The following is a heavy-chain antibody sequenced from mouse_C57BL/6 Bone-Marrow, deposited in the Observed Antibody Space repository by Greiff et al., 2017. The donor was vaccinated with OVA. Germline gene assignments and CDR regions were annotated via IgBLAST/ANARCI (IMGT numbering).Heavy chain of an antibody. CDR1: GYTFTSYW. Sequence: QVQLQQPGAELVKPGASVKLSCKASGYTFTSYWMQWVKQRPGQGLEWIGEIDPSDSYTNYNQKFKGKATLTVDTSSSTAYMQLSSLPSEDSAVYYCARFVREAYWGQGTLVTVSA. V-gene: IGHV1-50*01. CDR2: IDPSDSYT. CDR3: ARFVREAY. J-gene: IGHJ3*01.